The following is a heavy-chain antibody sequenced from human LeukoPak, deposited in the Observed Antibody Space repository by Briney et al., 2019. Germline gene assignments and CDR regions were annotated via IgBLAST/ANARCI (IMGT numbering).Heavy chain of an antibody. Sequence: GGSLRLSCAASGFTFSTNAMTWVRQAPGKGLEWVSRISGGGDSTYYAASVKGRFTISRDNSKNTLYLQMNSLRAEDTAVYYCARTLPGNWFDPWGQGTLVAVSS. CDR1: GFTFSTNA. D-gene: IGHD3-10*01. V-gene: IGHV3-23*01. J-gene: IGHJ5*02. CDR2: ISGGGDST. CDR3: ARTLPGNWFDP.